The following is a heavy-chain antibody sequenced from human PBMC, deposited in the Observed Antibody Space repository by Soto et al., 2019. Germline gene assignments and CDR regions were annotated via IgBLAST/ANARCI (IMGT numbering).Heavy chain of an antibody. J-gene: IGHJ6*02. CDR3: ARGPRAPPPHDYGMDV. Sequence: GVSIRLYFAYGSSSICSLVRKWAAQAYGTGLEWVSGIRGSGGDTFYADSVKGRFTISRDNSKNTLYLQMNSLRAEDTAVYHCARGPRAPPPHDYGMDVWGQGTTVTVSS. V-gene: IGHV3-23*01. CDR2: IRGSGGDT. CDR1: SSSICSLV.